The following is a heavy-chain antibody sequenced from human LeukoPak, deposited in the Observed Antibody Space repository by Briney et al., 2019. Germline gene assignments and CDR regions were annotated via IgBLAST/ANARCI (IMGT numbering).Heavy chain of an antibody. J-gene: IGHJ4*02. CDR3: ATHPGGLQSGFDN. CDR2: IHPGDSDT. D-gene: IGHD5-24*01. Sequence: PGESLKISCKGSGYSFTSYWIGWVRQMPGKGLEYMGIIHPGDSDTRYSPSFQGQVTISVDRSSSTAYIQWSRLKALDTAMYYCATHPGGLQSGFDNWGQGTLVTVSS. V-gene: IGHV5-51*01. CDR1: GYSFTSYW.